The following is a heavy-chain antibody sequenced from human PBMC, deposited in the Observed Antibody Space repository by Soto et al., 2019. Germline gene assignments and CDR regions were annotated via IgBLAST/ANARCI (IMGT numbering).Heavy chain of an antibody. J-gene: IGHJ4*02. CDR1: GGSFTGYY. V-gene: IGHV4-34*01. CDR3: ATSYFDFWSGYYRGYYFDY. Sequence: QVHLQQWGAGLLKPSETLSLTCAVYGGSFTGYYWSWIRQPPGKGLEWIGEINHRGSTNYNPSLRSRVTISVDTSKNQFSLKLNSVTAADTAVYYCATSYFDFWSGYYRGYYFDYWGQGTLVTVFS. CDR2: INHRGST. D-gene: IGHD3-3*01.